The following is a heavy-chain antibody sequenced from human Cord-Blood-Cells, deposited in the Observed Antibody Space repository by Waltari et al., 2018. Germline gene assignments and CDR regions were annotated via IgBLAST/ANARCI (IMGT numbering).Heavy chain of an antibody. CDR3: ASNRLYYYYGMDV. D-gene: IGHD6-25*01. V-gene: IGHV4-34*01. Sequence: QVQLQQWGAGLLQPSETLSLTCAVYGGSFSGYYWSWIRQPPGKGLEWIGEINPSGSTNYNPSLKSRVTISVDTSKNQFSLKLSSVTAADTAVYYCASNRLYYYYGMDVWGQGTTVTVSS. J-gene: IGHJ6*02. CDR2: INPSGST. CDR1: GGSFSGYY.